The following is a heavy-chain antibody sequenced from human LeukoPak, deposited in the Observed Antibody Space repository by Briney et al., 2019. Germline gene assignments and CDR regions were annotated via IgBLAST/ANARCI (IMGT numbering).Heavy chain of an antibody. D-gene: IGHD3-10*01. CDR2: ISWNSGSI. V-gene: IGHV3-9*03. J-gene: IGHJ4*02. CDR1: GFTFDDYA. Sequence: GGSLRLSCAASGFTFDDYAMHWVRQAPGKGLEWVSGISWNSGSIGYADTVKGRFTISRDNAKNSLYLQMNSLRAEDMALYYCAKGYGELLPAPFDYWGQGTLVTVSS. CDR3: AKGYGELLPAPFDY.